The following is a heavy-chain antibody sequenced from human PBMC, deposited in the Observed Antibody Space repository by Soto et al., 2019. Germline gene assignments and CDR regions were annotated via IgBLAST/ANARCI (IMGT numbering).Heavy chain of an antibody. J-gene: IGHJ6*02. V-gene: IGHV4-34*01. CDR1: GGSFSGYY. CDR2: INHSGST. D-gene: IGHD2-2*01. CDR3: ARAIVVVPAAMYSLVDV. Sequence: QVQLQQWGAGLLKPSETLSLTCAVYGGSFSGYYWSWIRQPPGKGLEWIGEINHSGSTNYNPSLKSRVTISVDTSKNQFSLKLSSVTAADTAVYYCARAIVVVPAAMYSLVDVWGQGTTVTVSS.